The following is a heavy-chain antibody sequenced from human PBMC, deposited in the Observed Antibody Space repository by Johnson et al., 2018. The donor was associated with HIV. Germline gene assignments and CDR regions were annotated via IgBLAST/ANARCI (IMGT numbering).Heavy chain of an antibody. CDR2: MYSDGRT. CDR1: GFTISSNY. CDR3: ARHSDPWFVSGYYNGAFDI. J-gene: IGHJ3*02. V-gene: IGHV3-53*01. Sequence: EVHLVESGGGLIQPGGSLRLSCAASGFTISSNYMSWVRQAPGKGLEWVSVMYSDGRTFYADSVKGRFTISRDNSKNTLYLQMNSLRAEDTAVYYCARHSDPWFVSGYYNGAFDIWGQGTMVTVSS. D-gene: IGHD3-22*01.